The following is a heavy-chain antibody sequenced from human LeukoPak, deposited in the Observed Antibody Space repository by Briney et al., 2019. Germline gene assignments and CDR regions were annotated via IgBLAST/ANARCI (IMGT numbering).Heavy chain of an antibody. V-gene: IGHV4-59*12. D-gene: IGHD3-22*01. CDR1: GGSFSGYY. Sequence: SETLSLTCAVYGGSFSGYYWSWIRQPPGKGLEWIGYIYYSGSTNYNPSLKSRVTISVDTSKNQFSLKLSSVTAADTAVYYCAREAPPGGYYDSSGYSLYYFDYWGQGTLVTVSS. J-gene: IGHJ4*02. CDR3: AREAPPGGYYDSSGYSLYYFDY. CDR2: IYYSGST.